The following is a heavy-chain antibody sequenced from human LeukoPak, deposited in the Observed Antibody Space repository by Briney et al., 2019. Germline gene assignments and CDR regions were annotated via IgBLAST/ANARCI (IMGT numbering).Heavy chain of an antibody. V-gene: IGHV4-59*12. D-gene: IGHD3-9*01. Sequence: SETLSLTCTVSGGSISSYYWSWIRQPPGKGLEWIGYIYYSGSTNYNPSLKSRVTISVDTSKNQFSLKLSSVTAADTAVYYCARGNILTGYCFDFWGQGALVTVSS. J-gene: IGHJ4*02. CDR2: IYYSGST. CDR3: ARGNILTGYCFDF. CDR1: GGSISSYY.